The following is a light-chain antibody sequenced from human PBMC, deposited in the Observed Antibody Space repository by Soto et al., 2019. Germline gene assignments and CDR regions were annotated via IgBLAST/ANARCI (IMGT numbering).Light chain of an antibody. V-gene: IGKV1-12*01. CDR3: QQANSFPLT. J-gene: IGKJ4*01. CDR2: TVS. Sequence: DIQLTQSPSSVSAFVGARVSITCRASQGISSWLAWYQQKPGRAPKRMIYTVSTLQSGVPSRFSGTGSGTDFTLTTSSLQPEDVATYYCQQANSFPLTFGGGNKVEIK. CDR1: QGISSW.